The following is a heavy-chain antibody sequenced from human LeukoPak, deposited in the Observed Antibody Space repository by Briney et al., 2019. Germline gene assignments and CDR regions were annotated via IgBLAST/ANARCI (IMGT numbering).Heavy chain of an antibody. CDR1: GYTFTGYY. CDR3: ASQFIAAAEWENWFDP. J-gene: IGHJ5*02. D-gene: IGHD6-13*01. CDR2: INPNSGGT. V-gene: IGHV1-2*06. Sequence: ASVKVSCTASGYTFTGYYMHWVRQAPGQGLEWMGRINPNSGGTNYAQKFQGRVTMTRDTSINTAYMELTRLRSDDTAVYYCASQFIAAAEWENWFDPWGQGTLVTVSS.